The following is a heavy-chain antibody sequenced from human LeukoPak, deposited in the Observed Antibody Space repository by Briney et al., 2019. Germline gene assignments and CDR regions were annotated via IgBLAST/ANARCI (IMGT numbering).Heavy chain of an antibody. Sequence: GGSLRLSCAASGFTFSSYAMSWVRQAPGNGLDWVSAIGASGYSTYYADSVKGRFAISRDNSKNTLYLQMNSLRAEDTAVYYCARDNGPRYSTPFDPWGQGTLVTVSS. D-gene: IGHD6-13*01. CDR3: ARDNGPRYSTPFDP. V-gene: IGHV3-23*01. CDR2: IGASGYST. J-gene: IGHJ5*02. CDR1: GFTFSSYA.